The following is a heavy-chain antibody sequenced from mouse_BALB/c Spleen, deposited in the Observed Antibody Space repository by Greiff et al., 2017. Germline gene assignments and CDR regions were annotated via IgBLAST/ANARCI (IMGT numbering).Heavy chain of an antibody. V-gene: IGHV5-4*02. CDR1: GFTFSDYY. CDR3: ARGGPPWYFDV. J-gene: IGHJ1*01. Sequence: DVHLVESGGGLVKPGGSLKLSCAASGFTFSDYYMYWVRQTPEKRLEWVATISDGGSYTYYPDSVKGRFTISRDNAKNNLYLQMSSLKSEDTAMYYCARGGPPWYFDVWGAGTTVTVSS. CDR2: ISDGGSYT.